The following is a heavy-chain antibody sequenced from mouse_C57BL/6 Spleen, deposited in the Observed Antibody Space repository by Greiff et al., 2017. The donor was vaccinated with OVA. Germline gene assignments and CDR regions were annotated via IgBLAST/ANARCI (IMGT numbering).Heavy chain of an antibody. V-gene: IGHV1-61*01. CDR2: IYPSDSET. J-gene: IGHJ3*01. D-gene: IGHD2-4*01. Sequence: VKLQQPGAELVRPGSSVKLSCKASGYTFPSYWLDWVKQRPGQGLEWIGNIYPSDSETHYNQKFKDKATLTVDKSSSTAYMQLSSLTSEDSAVYYCARRRDYGFAYWGQGTLVTVSA. CDR1: GYTFPSYW. CDR3: ARRRDYGFAY.